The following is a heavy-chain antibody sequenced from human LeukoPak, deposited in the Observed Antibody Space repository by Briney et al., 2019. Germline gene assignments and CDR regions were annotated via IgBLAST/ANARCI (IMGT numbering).Heavy chain of an antibody. J-gene: IGHJ2*01. Sequence: SETLPLTCTVSGGSISSHYWSWIRQPPGKGLEWIGYIYYSGSTNYNPSLKSRVTISVDTSKNQFSLKLSSVTAADTAVYYCARDWRITISGVTNWYFDLWGRGTLVTVSS. V-gene: IGHV4-59*11. CDR2: IYYSGST. CDR3: ARDWRITISGVTNWYFDL. D-gene: IGHD3-3*01. CDR1: GGSISSHY.